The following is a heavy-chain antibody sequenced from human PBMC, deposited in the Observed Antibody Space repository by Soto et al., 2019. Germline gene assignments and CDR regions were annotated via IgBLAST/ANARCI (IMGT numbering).Heavy chain of an antibody. CDR3: AREVGYGDFSAALLD. D-gene: IGHD4-17*01. CDR1: GGTFSSHS. V-gene: IGHV1-69*13. CDR2: IITLFGTA. Sequence: SVKVSCKASGGTFSSHSINWVRQAPGQGLEWTGGIITLFGTANYAQNFQGRVTITADQSTSTAYMELSSLRSDDTAVYYCAREVGYGDFSAALLDWGQGTLVTVSS. J-gene: IGHJ4*02.